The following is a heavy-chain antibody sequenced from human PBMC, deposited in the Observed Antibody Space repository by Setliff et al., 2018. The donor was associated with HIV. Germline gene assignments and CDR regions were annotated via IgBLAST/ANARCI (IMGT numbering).Heavy chain of an antibody. J-gene: IGHJ5*02. CDR1: GGSISSGDYY. Sequence: ASETLSLTCTVSGGSISSGDYYWSWIRQPAGKGLEWLGHIYTRGSTKYNPSLKSRVTISADTSKNQFSLNLTSVTAADTAVYYCARRTALNWFEPWGQGTLVTVSS. CDR2: IYTRGST. CDR3: ARRTALNWFEP. V-gene: IGHV4-61*09.